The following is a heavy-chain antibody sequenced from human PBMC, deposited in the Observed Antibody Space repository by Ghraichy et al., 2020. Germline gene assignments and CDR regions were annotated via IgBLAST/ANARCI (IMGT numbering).Heavy chain of an antibody. CDR1: GFTLSNAW. V-gene: IGHV3-15*01. CDR3: TTPYSSGWFFYY. D-gene: IGHD6-19*01. Sequence: GGSLRLSCAVSGFTLSNAWMSWVRQAPGKGLEWVGRIKSKTDGGTTDYAAPVKGRSTISRDDSKNTLYLQMNSLKTEDTAVYYCTTPYSSGWFFYYWGQGTLVTVSS. CDR2: IKSKTDGGTT. J-gene: IGHJ4*02.